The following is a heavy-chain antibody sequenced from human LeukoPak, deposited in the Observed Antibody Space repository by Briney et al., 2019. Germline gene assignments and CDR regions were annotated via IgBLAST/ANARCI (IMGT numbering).Heavy chain of an antibody. V-gene: IGHV3-30*04. CDR1: GFTFSHYG. Sequence: GRSLRLSCEASGFTFSHYGIHWVRQTPGKGLEWVAAISSDGVEKHYADSVKGRFTISRDNSKSTLYLQMNSLRAEDTALYYCAREGHYDILTGYSPVEYYFYYMDVWGKGTTVTVSS. CDR3: AREGHYDILTGYSPVEYYFYYMDV. CDR2: ISSDGVEK. D-gene: IGHD3-9*01. J-gene: IGHJ6*03.